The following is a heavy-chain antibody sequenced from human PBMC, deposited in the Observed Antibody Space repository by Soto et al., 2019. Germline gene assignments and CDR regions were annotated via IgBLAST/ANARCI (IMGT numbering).Heavy chain of an antibody. J-gene: IGHJ3*02. CDR2: IYYSGST. V-gene: IGHV4-59*01. CDR3: AREVRYFDWFVPIGDDAFDI. D-gene: IGHD3-9*01. Sequence: SETLSLTCTVSGGSISSYYWSWIRQPPGKGLEWIGYIYYSGSTNYNPSLKSRVTISVDTSKNQFSLKLNSVTAADTAVYYCAREVRYFDWFVPIGDDAFDIWGQGTMVTVSS. CDR1: GGSISSYY.